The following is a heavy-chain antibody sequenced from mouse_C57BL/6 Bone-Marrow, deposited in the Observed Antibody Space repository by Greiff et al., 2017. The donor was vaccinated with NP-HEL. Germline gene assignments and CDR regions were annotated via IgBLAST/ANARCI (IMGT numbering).Heavy chain of an antibody. CDR2: INPNNGGT. J-gene: IGHJ1*03. D-gene: IGHD1-1*01. CDR1: GYTFTDYY. Sequence: VQLQQSGPELVKPGASVKISCKASGYTFTDYYMNWVKQSHGKSLEWIGDINPNNGGTSYNQKFKGKATLTVDKSSSTAYMELRSLTSEDSAVYYCARRFTTPWYFDVWGTGTTVTVSS. V-gene: IGHV1-26*01. CDR3: ARRFTTPWYFDV.